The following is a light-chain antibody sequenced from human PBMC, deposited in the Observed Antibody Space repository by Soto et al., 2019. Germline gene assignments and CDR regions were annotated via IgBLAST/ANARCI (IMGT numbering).Light chain of an antibody. V-gene: IGKV3-15*01. CDR1: QSVNSN. Sequence: EIVMTQSPATLSVSPGERATLSFRASQSVNSNLAWYRQKPGQAPRLLISDASTRATGVPARFSGSGSGTEFTLTISSLQSEDSGIHYCQQYNFWPLLTFGGGTKVEIK. CDR2: DAS. J-gene: IGKJ4*01. CDR3: QQYNFWPLLT.